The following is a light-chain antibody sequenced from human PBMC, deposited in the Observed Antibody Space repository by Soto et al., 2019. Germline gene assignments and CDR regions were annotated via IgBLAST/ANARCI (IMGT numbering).Light chain of an antibody. J-gene: IGKJ2*01. CDR3: QLYGSSPMYT. V-gene: IGKV3-20*01. CDR1: QSVTSTS. Sequence: IVLSQSPCTLSLSPGERATLSCRASQSVTSTSLSWYQQIPGQAPRLLIYGAANRATGIPDRFSGRGAGTDCTLTRSRLEPEECAVYYCQLYGSSPMYTFGQGT. CDR2: GAA.